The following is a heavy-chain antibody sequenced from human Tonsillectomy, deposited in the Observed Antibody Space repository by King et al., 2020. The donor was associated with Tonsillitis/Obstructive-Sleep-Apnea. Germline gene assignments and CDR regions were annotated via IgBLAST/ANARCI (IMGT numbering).Heavy chain of an antibody. Sequence: VQLQESGPGLVKPSETLSLTCTVSGGSISSYYRSWIRQPPGKGLEWIGYIYYSGSTNYNPSLKSRVTISVDTSKNQFSLKLSSVTAADTAVYYCARRQYQLQFYNWFDPWGQGTLVTVSS. CDR2: IYYSGST. CDR3: ARRQYQLQFYNWFDP. CDR1: GGSISSYY. V-gene: IGHV4-59*01. D-gene: IGHD2-2*01. J-gene: IGHJ5*02.